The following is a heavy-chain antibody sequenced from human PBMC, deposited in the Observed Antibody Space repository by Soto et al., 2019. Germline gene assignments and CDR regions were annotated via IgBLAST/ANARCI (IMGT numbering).Heavy chain of an antibody. D-gene: IGHD3-10*01. CDR2: ISGSGGST. CDR1: GFTFSSYA. J-gene: IGHJ5*02. Sequence: GGSLRLSCAASGFTFSSYAMSWVRQAPGKGLEWVSAISGSGGSTYYADSVKGRFTISRDNSKNTLYLQMNSLRAEDTAVYYCARDIIWFGGHRSNNWFDPWGQGTLVTVSS. CDR3: ARDIIWFGGHRSNNWFDP. V-gene: IGHV3-23*01.